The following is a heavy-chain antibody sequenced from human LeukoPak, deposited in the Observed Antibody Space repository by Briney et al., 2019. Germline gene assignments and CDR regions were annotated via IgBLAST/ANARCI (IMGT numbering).Heavy chain of an antibody. J-gene: IGHJ4*02. CDR1: GGSISSSNW. D-gene: IGHD5-12*01. CDR2: IYHSGST. Sequence: SGTLSLTCAVSGGSISSSNWWSWVRQPPGKGLEWIGEIYHSGSTNYNPSLKSRVTISVDKSKNQFSLRLSSVTAADTAVYYCARDSRDSGYDAFDYWGQGTLVTVSS. V-gene: IGHV4-4*02. CDR3: ARDSRDSGYDAFDY.